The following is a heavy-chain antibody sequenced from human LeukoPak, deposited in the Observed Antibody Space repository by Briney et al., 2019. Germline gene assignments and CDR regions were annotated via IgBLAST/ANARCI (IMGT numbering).Heavy chain of an antibody. CDR3: ARGGTDYSNRLLDY. CDR1: GYTFTGYF. D-gene: IGHD4-11*01. CDR2: IHPNSGGT. J-gene: IGHJ4*02. V-gene: IGHV1-2*02. Sequence: ASVTVSCKASGYTFTGYFVHWVRQAPGHGPESMGWIHPNSGGTNYAQHFQGRVTMTRDTSVSTAYMELSRLRSDDTAVYYCARGGTDYSNRLLDYWGQGTLITVSS.